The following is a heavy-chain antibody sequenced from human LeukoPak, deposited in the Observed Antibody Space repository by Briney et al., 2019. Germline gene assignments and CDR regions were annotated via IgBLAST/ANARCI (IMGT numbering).Heavy chain of an antibody. J-gene: IGHJ4*02. Sequence: KPSETLSLTLAVYGGSFSGYYWSSIRQPPGKGLEWIGEINHSGSTNYNPSLKSRVTISVDTSKNQFSLKLSSVTAADTAVYYCARRTMVRGVVNWGQGTLVTVSS. D-gene: IGHD3-10*01. CDR3: ARRTMVRGVVN. V-gene: IGHV4-34*01. CDR1: GGSFSGYY. CDR2: INHSGST.